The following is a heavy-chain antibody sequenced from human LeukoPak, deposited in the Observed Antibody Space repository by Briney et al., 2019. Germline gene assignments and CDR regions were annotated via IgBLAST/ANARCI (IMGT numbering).Heavy chain of an antibody. CDR1: GYRFTSYW. Sequence: HGESLKISCKGSGYRFTSYWIGWVRQMPGKGLEWMGIIYPGDSDTRYSPSFQGQVTISADKPISTAYLQWSSLKASDTAMYYCATLPATARATLDYWGQGTLVTVSS. CDR2: IYPGDSDT. CDR3: ATLPATARATLDY. J-gene: IGHJ4*02. D-gene: IGHD1-26*01. V-gene: IGHV5-51*01.